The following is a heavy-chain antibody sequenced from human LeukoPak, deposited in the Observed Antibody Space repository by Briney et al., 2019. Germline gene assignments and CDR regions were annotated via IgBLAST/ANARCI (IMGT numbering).Heavy chain of an antibody. CDR3: ASSYSSGWYDAFDI. D-gene: IGHD6-19*01. V-gene: IGHV4-59*08. CDR2: IYYSGST. CDR1: GGSISSYY. Sequence: SETLSLTCTVSGGSISSYYWSWIRQPPGKGLEWIGYIYYSGSTNYNPSLKRRVTISVDTSKNQFSLKLSSVTAADTAVYYCASSYSSGWYDAFDIWGQGTMVTVSS. J-gene: IGHJ3*02.